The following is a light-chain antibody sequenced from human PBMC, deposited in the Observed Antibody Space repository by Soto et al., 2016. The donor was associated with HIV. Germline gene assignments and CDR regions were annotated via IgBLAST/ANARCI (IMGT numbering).Light chain of an antibody. Sequence: SSELTQDPAVSVALGQTVRITCQGDSLRSYYASWYQQKPGQAPVLVIYGKNNRPSGIPDRFSGSSSGNTASLTITGAQAEDEADYYCNSRDSSGNREMFGGGTKLTVL. V-gene: IGLV3-19*01. J-gene: IGLJ3*02. CDR3: NSRDSSGNREM. CDR1: SLRSYY. CDR2: GKN.